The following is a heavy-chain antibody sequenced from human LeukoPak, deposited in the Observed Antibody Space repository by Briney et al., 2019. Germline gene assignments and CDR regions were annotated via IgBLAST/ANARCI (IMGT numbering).Heavy chain of an antibody. D-gene: IGHD6-13*01. CDR2: IIPIFGTA. J-gene: IGHJ4*02. CDR1: GGTFSSYA. CDR3: ARDNARIAAAVTFYDY. Sequence: SAKVSCKASGGTFSSYAISWVRQAPGQGLEWMGRIIPIFGTANYAQKFQGRVTITTDESTSTAYMELSSLRSEDTAVYYCARDNARIAAAVTFYDYWGQGTLVTVSS. V-gene: IGHV1-69*05.